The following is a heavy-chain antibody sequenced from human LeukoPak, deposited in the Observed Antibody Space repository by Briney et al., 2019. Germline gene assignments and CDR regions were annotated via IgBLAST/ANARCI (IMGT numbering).Heavy chain of an antibody. CDR2: IYSGGST. CDR1: GFTVSSNY. J-gene: IGHJ4*02. Sequence: GGSLRLSCAASGFTVSSNYMGWVRQAPGKGLEWVSVIYSGGSTYYADSVKGRFTISRDNSKNTLYLQMNSLRAEDTAVYYCSKGPLRFLEYYFDYWGQGTLVTVSS. V-gene: IGHV3-53*01. D-gene: IGHD3-3*01. CDR3: SKGPLRFLEYYFDY.